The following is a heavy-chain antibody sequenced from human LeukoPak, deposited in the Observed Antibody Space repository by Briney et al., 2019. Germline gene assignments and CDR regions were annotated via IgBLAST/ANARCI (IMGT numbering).Heavy chain of an antibody. D-gene: IGHD3-10*01. CDR3: ARDGSGSYDAFDI. CDR2: ISSTSSTT. V-gene: IGHV3-48*04. J-gene: IGHJ3*02. CDR1: GFTFTTYS. Sequence: GGSLRLSCAASGFTFTTYSMNWVRQAPGKGLEWVSYISSTSSTTNYADSLKGRFTISRDNAENSLFLQMNSLRAEDTAVYYCARDGSGSYDAFDIWGQGTMVTVSS.